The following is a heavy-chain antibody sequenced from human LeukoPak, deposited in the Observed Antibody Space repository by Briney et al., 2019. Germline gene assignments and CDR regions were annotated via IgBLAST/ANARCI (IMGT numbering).Heavy chain of an antibody. D-gene: IGHD4-23*01. V-gene: IGHV4-59*01. Sequence: PSETLSPTCPVSGGSISSYYWSWIRQPPGKGLEWIGYIYYSGTTNYNPPLKSRVNILVDTSKNQFSLKLSSVTAADTAVYYCARDRYGGNSGEFDYWGQGTLVTVSS. CDR3: ARDRYGGNSGEFDY. CDR2: IYYSGTT. CDR1: GGSISSYY. J-gene: IGHJ4*02.